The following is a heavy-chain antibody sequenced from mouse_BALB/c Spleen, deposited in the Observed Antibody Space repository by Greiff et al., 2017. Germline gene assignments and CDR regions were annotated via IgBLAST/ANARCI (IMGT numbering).Heavy chain of an antibody. J-gene: IGHJ3*01. CDR2: ISYDGSN. V-gene: IGHV3-6*02. CDR1: GYSITSGYY. D-gene: IGHD1-1*01. Sequence: EVHLVESGPGLVKPSQSLSLTCSVTGYSITSGYYWNWIRQFPGNKLEWMGYISYDGSNNYNPSLKNRISITRDTSKNQFFLKLNSVTTEDTATYYCARDYYARTLFAYWGQGTLVTVSA. CDR3: ARDYYARTLFAY.